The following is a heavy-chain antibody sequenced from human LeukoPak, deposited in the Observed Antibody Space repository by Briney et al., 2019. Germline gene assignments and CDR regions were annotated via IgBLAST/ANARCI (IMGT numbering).Heavy chain of an antibody. CDR2: VNHSRST. D-gene: IGHD3-10*01. Sequence: SETLSLTCAVYGGSFSGYYWSWIRQPPGKGLEWIGEVNHSRSTNDYPSLKSRVTISVDTSKNQFSLKLSSVTAADTAVYYCARLRRVLYYYGSGSPASNWFDPWGQGTLVTVSS. CDR3: ARLRRVLYYYGSGSPASNWFDP. V-gene: IGHV4-34*01. CDR1: GGSFSGYY. J-gene: IGHJ5*02.